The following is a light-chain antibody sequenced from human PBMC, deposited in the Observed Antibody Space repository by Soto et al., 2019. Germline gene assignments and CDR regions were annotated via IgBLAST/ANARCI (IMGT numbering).Light chain of an antibody. CDR3: QQRSNWPLT. CDR1: QSVNSY. CDR2: DAS. J-gene: IGKJ4*01. Sequence: EIVLTQSPATLSLSPGERATLSCRASQSVNSYLAWYQQKPGQAPRLLIYDASNRATGIPARFSGSGSGTDFTLSISSLEPEDFAVYHCQQRSNWPLTFGGGTKVEIK. V-gene: IGKV3-11*01.